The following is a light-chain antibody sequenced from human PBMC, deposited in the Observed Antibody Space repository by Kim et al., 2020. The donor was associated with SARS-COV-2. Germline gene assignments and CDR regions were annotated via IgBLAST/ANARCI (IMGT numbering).Light chain of an antibody. V-gene: IGLV1-47*01. J-gene: IGLJ2*01. Sequence: GQRVTISGSGSSSNIGRYSVYWYQQLPGTAPKLLMYRSDQRPSGVPDRFSGSKSGTSASLAISGLRSEDEADYYCAAWDDSPSGLVFGGGTQLTVL. CDR2: RSD. CDR1: SSNIGRYS. CDR3: AAWDDSPSGLV.